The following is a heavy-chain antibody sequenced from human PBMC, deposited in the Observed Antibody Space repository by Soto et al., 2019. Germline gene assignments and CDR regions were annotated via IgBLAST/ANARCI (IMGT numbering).Heavy chain of an antibody. CDR3: AKARGANNWANYYGLDV. Sequence: QVQLVESGGGVAQPGRSLRLSCAASGFMFPNFGMHWVRQAPGKGLEWLALITYEGSNTHYADAVKGRFTISRDNGKNTVSLQMDNLRTEDAAIYYCAKARGANNWANYYGLDVWGQGTTVTVS. CDR1: GFMFPNFG. CDR2: ITYEGSNT. V-gene: IGHV3-30*18. D-gene: IGHD1-1*01. J-gene: IGHJ6*02.